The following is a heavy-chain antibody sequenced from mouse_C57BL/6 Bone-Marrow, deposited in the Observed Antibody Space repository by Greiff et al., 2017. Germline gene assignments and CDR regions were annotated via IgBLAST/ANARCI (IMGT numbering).Heavy chain of an antibody. CDR3: ASYSNYYFDY. D-gene: IGHD2-5*01. CDR2: INPNNGGT. V-gene: IGHV1-26*01. Sequence: EVQLQQSGPELVKPGASVKISCKASGYTFTDYYMNWVKQSHGKSLEWIGDINPNNGGTSYNQKFKGKATLTVDKSSSTAYMELRSLTSEDSAVYYCASYSNYYFDYWGQGTTLTVSS. CDR1: GYTFTDYY. J-gene: IGHJ2*01.